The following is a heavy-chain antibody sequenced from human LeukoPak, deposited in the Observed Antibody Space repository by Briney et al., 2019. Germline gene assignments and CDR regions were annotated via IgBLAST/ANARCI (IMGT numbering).Heavy chain of an antibody. CDR2: ISWSDDK. CDR3: AHSETVADCFDY. CDR1: GFSLRTRGVG. D-gene: IGHD6-19*01. Sequence: SGPTLVNPTQTLTLTCTFSGFSLRTRGVGVGWVRQTPGKALEWLSLISWSDDKHYSPSRKSRLTITKDTSKNQVVLTMTNMDPVDTATYYCAHSETVADCFDYWGQGTLVTVS. V-gene: IGHV2-5*01. J-gene: IGHJ4*02.